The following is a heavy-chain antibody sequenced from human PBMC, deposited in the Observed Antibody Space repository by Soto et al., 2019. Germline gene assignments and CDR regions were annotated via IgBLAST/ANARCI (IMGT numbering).Heavy chain of an antibody. D-gene: IGHD5-12*01. J-gene: IGHJ4*02. CDR3: AIVIDGYVLY. Sequence: SETLSLTCAVSGGSISSGGYSWSWIRQPPGKGLEWIGYIYHSGSTYYNPSLKSRVTISVDRFKNQFSLKLSSVTAADTAVYYCAIVIDGYVLYWGQGTLVTVSS. V-gene: IGHV4-30-2*01. CDR1: GGSISSGGYS. CDR2: IYHSGST.